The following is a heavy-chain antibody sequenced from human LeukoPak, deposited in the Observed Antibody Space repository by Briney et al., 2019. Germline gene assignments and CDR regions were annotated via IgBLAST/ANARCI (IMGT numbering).Heavy chain of an antibody. Sequence: SETLSLTCAVSGGFISSSNWWSWVRQPPGKGLEWIGENYHSWSYNYNPSLKKRATLSVDKSKNQFSLKASSVTAADTAVYYCARLPWGSGSVEGFDYWGQGTLVTVSS. J-gene: IGHJ4*02. CDR3: ARLPWGSGSVEGFDY. V-gene: IGHV4-4*02. D-gene: IGHD3-10*01. CDR2: NYHSWSY. CDR1: GGFISSSNW.